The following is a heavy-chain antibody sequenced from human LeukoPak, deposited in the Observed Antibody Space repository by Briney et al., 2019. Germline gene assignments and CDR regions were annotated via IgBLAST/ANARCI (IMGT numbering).Heavy chain of an antibody. CDR3: VGAPRGYYYYTGIDV. J-gene: IGHJ6*02. CDR2: IYTSGST. Sequence: SETLSLTCTVSGGSISSYYWSWIRQPAGKGLEWIGRIYTSGSTNYNPSLKSRVTMSVDTSKNQFSLKLSSLTAADTAVYYAVGAPRGYYYYTGIDVWGQRTPVTVSS. D-gene: IGHD1-26*01. V-gene: IGHV4-4*07. CDR1: GGSISSYY.